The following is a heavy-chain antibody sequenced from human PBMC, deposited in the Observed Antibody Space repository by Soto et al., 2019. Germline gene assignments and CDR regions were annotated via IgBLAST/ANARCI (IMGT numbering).Heavy chain of an antibody. Sequence: SETLSLTCAVYGGSFSGYYWSWIRQPPGKGLEWIGEINHSGSTNYNPSLKSRVTISVDTSKNQFSLKLSSVTAADTAVYYCARTMYYYDSSGYDYWGQGTLVTAPQ. V-gene: IGHV4-34*01. CDR2: INHSGST. CDR1: GGSFSGYY. D-gene: IGHD3-22*01. J-gene: IGHJ4*02. CDR3: ARTMYYYDSSGYDY.